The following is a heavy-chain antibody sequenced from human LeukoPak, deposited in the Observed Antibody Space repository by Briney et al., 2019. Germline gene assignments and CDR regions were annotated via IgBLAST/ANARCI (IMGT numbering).Heavy chain of an antibody. Sequence: PSETLSLTCTVSGGSISSYYWSWIRQPPGKGLGWIGYIYYSGSTYYNPSLKSRVTISVDTSKNQFSLKLSSVTAADTAVYYCARSTHDFWSGYLFDFDYWGQGTLVTVSS. J-gene: IGHJ4*02. CDR3: ARSTHDFWSGYLFDFDY. D-gene: IGHD3-3*01. CDR2: IYYSGST. CDR1: GGSISSYY. V-gene: IGHV4-59*08.